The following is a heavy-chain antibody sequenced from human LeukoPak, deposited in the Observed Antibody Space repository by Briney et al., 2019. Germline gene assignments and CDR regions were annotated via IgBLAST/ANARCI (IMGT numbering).Heavy chain of an antibody. CDR3: ASIPSLCSSTSCLFDY. CDR2: ISSSSRYI. Sequence: TGGSLRLSCAASGFTFSSYSMNWVRQAPGKGLEWVSSISSSSRYIYYADSVKGRFTISRDNAKNSLYLQMNSLRAEDTAVYYCASIPSLCSSTSCLFDYWGQGTLVTVSS. D-gene: IGHD2-2*01. CDR1: GFTFSSYS. J-gene: IGHJ4*02. V-gene: IGHV3-21*01.